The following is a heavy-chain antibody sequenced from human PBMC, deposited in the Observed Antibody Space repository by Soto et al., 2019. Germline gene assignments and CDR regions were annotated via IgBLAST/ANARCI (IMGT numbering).Heavy chain of an antibody. CDR1: GFTFSSYW. J-gene: IGHJ4*02. V-gene: IGHV3-7*01. CDR3: ARVSVVLSLVPDY. D-gene: IGHD2-8*01. Sequence: EVQLVESGGGLVQPGGSLRLSCAASGFTFSSYWMRWVRQAPGKGLEWVANIKQDGSEKYYVDSVKGRFTISRDNAKNSLYLQMNSLRAEDTAVYYCARVSVVLSLVPDYWGQGTLVTVSS. CDR2: IKQDGSEK.